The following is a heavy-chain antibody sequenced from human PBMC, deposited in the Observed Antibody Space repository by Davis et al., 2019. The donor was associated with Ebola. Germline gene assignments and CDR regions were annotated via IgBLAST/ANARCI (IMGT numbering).Heavy chain of an antibody. CDR1: GYTFTSHA. CDR3: ARGGVWSDY. V-gene: IGHV7-4-1*02. CDR2: INTNTGHP. D-gene: IGHD6-13*01. Sequence: AASVKVSCKASGYTFTSHAMNWVRQVPGQGLEWMGWINTNTGHPTYAQGLTGRFVFSLDTSVSTAYMQISSLKSEDTAVYYCARGGVWSDYWGQGTLVTVFS. J-gene: IGHJ4*02.